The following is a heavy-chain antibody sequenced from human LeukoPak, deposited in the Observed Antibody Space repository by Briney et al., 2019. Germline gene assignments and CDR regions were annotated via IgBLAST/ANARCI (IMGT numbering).Heavy chain of an antibody. CDR1: GGSISSYY. D-gene: IGHD3-22*01. CDR2: IYTSGST. J-gene: IGHJ3*02. CDR3: AREGSSGYYYDDAFDI. Sequence: KTSETLSLTCTVSGGSISSYYWSWIRKPAGKGLEWIGRIYTSGSTNYNPSLKSRVTMSVDTSKNQFSLKLSSVTAADTAVYYCAREGSSGYYYDDAFDIWGQGTMVTVSS. V-gene: IGHV4-4*07.